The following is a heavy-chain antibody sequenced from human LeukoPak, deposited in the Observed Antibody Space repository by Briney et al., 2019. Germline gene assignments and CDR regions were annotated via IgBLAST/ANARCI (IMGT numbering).Heavy chain of an antibody. J-gene: IGHJ4*02. D-gene: IGHD6-13*01. CDR2: INHSGST. CDR1: GGSFSGYY. CDR3: ARGKRGYSSSWYDY. V-gene: IGHV4-34*01. Sequence: SETLSLTCAVYGGSFSGYYWSWIRQPPGKGLEWIGEINHSGSTNYNPSLKSRVTISVDTSKNQFSLKLSSVTAADTAVYYCARGKRGYSSSWYDYWGQGTLVTVSS.